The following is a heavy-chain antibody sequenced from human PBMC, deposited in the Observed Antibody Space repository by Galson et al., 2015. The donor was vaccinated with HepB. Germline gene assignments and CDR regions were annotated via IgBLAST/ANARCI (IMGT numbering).Heavy chain of an antibody. CDR3: ARDVVTMVRGLRAPGEDFQH. Sequence: SLRLSCAASGFSFSSYAMHWVRQAPGKGLEWVAVISDDGSNKYYADSVKGRFTISRDNSKNALYLRMNSLRAEDTAVYYCARDVVTMVRGLRAPGEDFQHWGQGTLVTAPS. J-gene: IGHJ1*01. V-gene: IGHV3-30*04. D-gene: IGHD3-10*01. CDR1: GFSFSSYA. CDR2: ISDDGSNK.